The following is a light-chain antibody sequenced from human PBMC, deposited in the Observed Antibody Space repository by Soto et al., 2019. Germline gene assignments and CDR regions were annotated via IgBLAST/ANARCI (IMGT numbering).Light chain of an antibody. CDR3: QQYYSYPLFS. V-gene: IGKV1-8*01. CDR1: QGISSY. Sequence: AIRMTQSPSSLSASTGDRVTITCRASQGISSYLAWYQQKPGKAPKLLIYAASTLQSGVTSRFSGSGSGTDFTLTISCLQSEDFATYYCQQYYSYPLFSVGPGTKVDIK. J-gene: IGKJ3*01. CDR2: AAS.